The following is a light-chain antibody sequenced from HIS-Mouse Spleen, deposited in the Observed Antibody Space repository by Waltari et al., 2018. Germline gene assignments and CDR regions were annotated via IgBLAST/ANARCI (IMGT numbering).Light chain of an antibody. Sequence: DIQLTQSPSFLSASVGDRVTITCRASQGLSSYLAWYQQKPGKAPKLLIYAASTLQSGVPSRFSGSGSGTEFTLTISRLQPEDFATDYCQQLNSYPWTFGQGTKVEIK. CDR1: QGLSSY. J-gene: IGKJ1*01. V-gene: IGKV1-9*01. CDR2: AAS. CDR3: QQLNSYPWT.